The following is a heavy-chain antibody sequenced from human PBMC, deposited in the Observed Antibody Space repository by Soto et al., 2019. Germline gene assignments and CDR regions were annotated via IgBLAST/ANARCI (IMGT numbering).Heavy chain of an antibody. CDR2: IFYSGTT. J-gene: IGHJ6*02. Sequence: PSETLSLTCTVSGDSISSADYYWSWIRQTPGKGLEWIGHIFYSGTTYYNPSLKSRLTISVDTSKNHFSLRLTSVTAADTAVYYCARDLWVEPELYYYGMDVWGQGTTVTLSS. CDR3: ARDLWVEPELYYYGMDV. D-gene: IGHD1-1*01. V-gene: IGHV4-30-4*01. CDR1: GDSISSADYY.